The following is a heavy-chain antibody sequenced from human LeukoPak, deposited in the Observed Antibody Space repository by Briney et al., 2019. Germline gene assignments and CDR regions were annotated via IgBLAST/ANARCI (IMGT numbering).Heavy chain of an antibody. CDR2: ISSSSSYI. D-gene: IGHD3-22*01. CDR1: GFTFSSYW. CDR3: ASPSASSGYYGGGY. Sequence: GGSLRLSCAASGFTFSSYWMSWVRQAPGKGLEGVSSISSSSSYIYYADSVKGRFTISRDNAKNSLYLQMNSLRAEDTAVYYCASPSASSGYYGGGYWGQGTLVTVSS. J-gene: IGHJ4*02. V-gene: IGHV3-21*01.